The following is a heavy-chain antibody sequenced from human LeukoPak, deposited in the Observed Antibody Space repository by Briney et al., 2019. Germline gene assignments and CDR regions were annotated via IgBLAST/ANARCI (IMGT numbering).Heavy chain of an antibody. D-gene: IGHD6-13*01. Sequence: SETLSLTCTVSGGSVSSYYWSWIRQPPGKGLEWIGYIYYSGSTNYNPSLKSRVTISVDTSKNQFSLKLSSVTAADTAVYYCARARYSSSWACDYWGQGTLVTVSS. CDR1: GGSVSSYY. CDR2: IYYSGST. V-gene: IGHV4-59*02. CDR3: ARARYSSSWACDY. J-gene: IGHJ4*02.